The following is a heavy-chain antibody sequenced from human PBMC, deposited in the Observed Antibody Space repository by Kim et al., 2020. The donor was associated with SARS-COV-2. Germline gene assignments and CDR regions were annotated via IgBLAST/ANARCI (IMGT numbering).Heavy chain of an antibody. Sequence: GGSLRLSFAASGFTFSRSWLTWLRQTPGKELEWLANINEDGSERYYVDSVKGRFTISRDNANNAFHLQMNSLRVDDTAVYYCARGGNYYDWGHGTLVTVSS. CDR1: GFTFSRSW. D-gene: IGHD1-26*01. J-gene: IGHJ4*01. V-gene: IGHV3-7*01. CDR3: ARGGNYYD. CDR2: INEDGSER.